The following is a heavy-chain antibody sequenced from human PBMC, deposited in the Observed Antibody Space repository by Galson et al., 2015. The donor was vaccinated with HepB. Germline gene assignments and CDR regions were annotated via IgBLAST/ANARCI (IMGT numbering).Heavy chain of an antibody. CDR2: ISGPGGTT. CDR1: GFTFGSHA. CDR3: AKDLGITVAGDFDY. J-gene: IGHJ4*02. V-gene: IGHV3-23*01. D-gene: IGHD6-19*01. Sequence: SLRLSCAASGFTFGSHAMSWVRQGPGKGLEWVPAISGPGGTTYFADSVKGRFSISRDNSKNKLCLQMNSLRVEDTAIYYCAKDLGITVAGDFDYWGQGTLVTVSS.